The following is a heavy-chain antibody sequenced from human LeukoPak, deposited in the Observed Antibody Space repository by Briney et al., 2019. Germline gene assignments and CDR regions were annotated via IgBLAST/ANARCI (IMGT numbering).Heavy chain of an antibody. J-gene: IGHJ6*03. V-gene: IGHV1-46*01. Sequence: GASVKVSCKASGYTFTSYYMHWVRQAPGQGLEWMGIINPSGGSTSYAQKFQGRVTMTRDTSTSTVYMELSSLRSEDTAVYYCARGPFSNYYYYYMDVWGKGTTVTVSS. CDR1: GYTFTSYY. D-gene: IGHD4-11*01. CDR2: INPSGGST. CDR3: ARGPFSNYYYYYMDV.